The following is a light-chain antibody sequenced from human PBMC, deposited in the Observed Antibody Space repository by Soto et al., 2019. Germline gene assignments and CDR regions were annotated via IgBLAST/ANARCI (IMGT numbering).Light chain of an antibody. CDR2: GAS. CDR1: QSLGSGY. Sequence: ETVLTQSPGTLSLSPGERVTLSCRASQSLGSGYLAWYQHRPGQAPRLLIHGASRRATGIPDRFSGSGSGTDFTLTISSVEPEDDAVYYCQQYGTSPLTFGGETKVEI. V-gene: IGKV3-20*01. J-gene: IGKJ4*01. CDR3: QQYGTSPLT.